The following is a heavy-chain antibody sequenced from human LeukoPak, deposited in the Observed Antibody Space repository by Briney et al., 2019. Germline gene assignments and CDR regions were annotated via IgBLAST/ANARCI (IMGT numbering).Heavy chain of an antibody. J-gene: IGHJ4*02. Sequence: SQTLSLTCTVSGGSISSGDYYWSWIRQPPGKGLEWIGYIYYSGSTNYNPSLKSRVTISVDTSKNQFSLKLSSVTAADTAVYYCARLSNYGGNSRRLDCWGQGTLVTVSS. CDR3: ARLSNYGGNSRRLDC. V-gene: IGHV4-30-4*08. CDR2: IYYSGST. D-gene: IGHD4-23*01. CDR1: GGSISSGDYY.